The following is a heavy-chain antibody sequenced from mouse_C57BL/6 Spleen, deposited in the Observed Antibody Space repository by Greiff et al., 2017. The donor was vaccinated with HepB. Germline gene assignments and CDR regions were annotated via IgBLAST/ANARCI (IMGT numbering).Heavy chain of an antibody. Sequence: EVKLVESGGGLVQPKGSLKLSCAASGFSFNTYAMNWVRQAPGKGLEWVARIRSKSNNYATYYADSVKDRFTISRDDSESMLYLQMNNLKTEDTAMYYCVRLSITPFYAMDYWGQGTSVTVSS. CDR1: GFSFNTYA. J-gene: IGHJ4*01. CDR3: VRLSITPFYAMDY. V-gene: IGHV10-1*01. D-gene: IGHD1-1*01. CDR2: IRSKSNNYAT.